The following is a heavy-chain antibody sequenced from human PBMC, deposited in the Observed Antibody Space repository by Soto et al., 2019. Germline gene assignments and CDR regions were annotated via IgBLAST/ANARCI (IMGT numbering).Heavy chain of an antibody. CDR1: GFTFSSYG. D-gene: IGHD2-21*02. CDR3: ARDREYCGGDCYSVYYYGMDV. CDR2: IWYDGSNK. J-gene: IGHJ6*02. Sequence: QVQLVESGGGVVQPGRSLRLSCAASGFTFSSYGMHWVRQAPGKGLEWVAVIWYDGSNKYYADSVKGRFTISRDNSKNTLYLQMNSLRAEDTAVYYCARDREYCGGDCYSVYYYGMDVWGQGTTVTVSS. V-gene: IGHV3-33*01.